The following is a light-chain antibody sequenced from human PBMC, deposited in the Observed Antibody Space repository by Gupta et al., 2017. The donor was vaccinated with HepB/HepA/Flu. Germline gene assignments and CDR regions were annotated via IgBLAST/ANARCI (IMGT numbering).Light chain of an antibody. CDR2: DVS. Sequence: QSALTQPASVSGSPGQSITISCSGTSNDVGGYTYVSWYQQHPGKAPKLMIYDVSNRPSGGSNRFSGSKSGNTASLTISGLQAEDEADYYCSSYTSSSTSVVFGGGTKLTVL. CDR3: SSYTSSSTSVV. V-gene: IGLV2-14*03. J-gene: IGLJ2*01. CDR1: SNDVGGYTY.